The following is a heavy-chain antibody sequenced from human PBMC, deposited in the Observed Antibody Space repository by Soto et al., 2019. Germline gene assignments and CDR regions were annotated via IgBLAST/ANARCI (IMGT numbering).Heavy chain of an antibody. CDR1: GDSVSGNSAA. Sequence: SQTLSLTCAISGDSVSGNSAAWNWIRQSPSRGLEWLGRTYYRSKWYNDYAVSVKSRITVTPDTPKNQLSLRLSSVTVADTAVYYCVRGSLYNFDSSGTELWFGPWGQGALVTVSS. D-gene: IGHD6-19*01. J-gene: IGHJ5*02. CDR2: TYYRSKWYN. V-gene: IGHV6-1*01. CDR3: VRGSLYNFDSSGTELWFGP.